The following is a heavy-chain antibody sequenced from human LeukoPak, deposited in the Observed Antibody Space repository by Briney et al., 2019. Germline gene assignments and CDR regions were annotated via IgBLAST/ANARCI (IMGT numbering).Heavy chain of an antibody. J-gene: IGHJ3*02. CDR3: ARLDTAARVDAFDI. CDR1: GYTFTAYY. CDR2: INPNSGDT. V-gene: IGHV1-2*02. Sequence: ASVKVSCKASGYTFTAYYMHWVRQAPGQGLEWMGWINPNSGDTKIAQKFQGRVTMTRDTSISTAYMELSSLRSDDTAVYYCARLDTAARVDAFDIWGQGTMVTVSS. D-gene: IGHD6-6*01.